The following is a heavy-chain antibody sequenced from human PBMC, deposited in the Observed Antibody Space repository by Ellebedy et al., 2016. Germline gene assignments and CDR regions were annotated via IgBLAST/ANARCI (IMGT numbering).Heavy chain of an antibody. CDR1: GYTFTSYT. CDR3: ARVGYGDNYFDY. V-gene: IGHV1-3*01. J-gene: IGHJ4*02. D-gene: IGHD4-17*01. CDR2: INAGNGNT. Sequence: ASVKVSCKASGYTFTSYTMHWVRQAPGQRLEWMGWINAGNGNTKYSQKFQGRVTITRDTSSSTAYMELSSLRSEDTAVYYCARVGYGDNYFDYWGQGTLVTVSS.